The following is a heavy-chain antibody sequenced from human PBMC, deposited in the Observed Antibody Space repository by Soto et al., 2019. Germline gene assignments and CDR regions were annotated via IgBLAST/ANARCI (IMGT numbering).Heavy chain of an antibody. J-gene: IGHJ4*02. CDR2: INAGNGDT. CDR3: ARDRGSYALDY. V-gene: IGHV1-3*01. CDR1: EYTFTSFA. Sequence: ASVKVSCKASEYTFTSFALHWVRQAPGQRLEWMGWINAGNGDTKYSQKFQGRVTITRDTSASTAYMELRSLRSDDTAVYYCARDRGSYALDYWGQGTLVTVSS. D-gene: IGHD1-26*01.